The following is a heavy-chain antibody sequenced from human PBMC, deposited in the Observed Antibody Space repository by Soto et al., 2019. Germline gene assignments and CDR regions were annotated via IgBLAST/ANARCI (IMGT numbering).Heavy chain of an antibody. Sequence: QVQLVESGGGVVQPGRSLRLSCAASGFTFSSYGMHWVRQAPGKGLEWVAVISHDGSNKYFADSVKGRFTISRDNSKNTLYLQMTSLRAEDTAVYYCAKQLLAVACYPHGMAVWGQGPTVTVSS. CDR3: AKQLLAVACYPHGMAV. CDR1: GFTFSSYG. V-gene: IGHV3-30*18. J-gene: IGHJ6*02. CDR2: ISHDGSNK. D-gene: IGHD6-19*01.